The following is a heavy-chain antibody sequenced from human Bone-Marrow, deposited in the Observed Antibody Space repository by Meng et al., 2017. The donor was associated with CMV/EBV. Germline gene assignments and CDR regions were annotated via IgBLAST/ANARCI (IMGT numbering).Heavy chain of an antibody. CDR1: GYTFTSYY. CDR2: INPSGGST. Sequence: ASVKVSCKASGYTFTSYYMHWVRQAPGQGLEWMGIINPSGGSTSYAQKFQGRVTITADKSTSTAYMELSSLRSEDTAVYYCARDLGGWDIVVLDVWGQGTTVTGSS. D-gene: IGHD2-15*01. V-gene: IGHV1-46*01. J-gene: IGHJ6*01. CDR3: ARDLGGWDIVVLDV.